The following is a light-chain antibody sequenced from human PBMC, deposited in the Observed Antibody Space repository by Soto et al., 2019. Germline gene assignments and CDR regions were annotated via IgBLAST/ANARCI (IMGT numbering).Light chain of an antibody. CDR2: EVN. V-gene: IGLV2-8*01. CDR1: SSDVGGYHY. J-gene: IGLJ1*01. Sequence: QSALTQPPSASGSPGQSVTISCTGSSSDVGGYHYVSWYQQHPGKAPKLIIYEVNERPSGVPDRFSGSKSGNPASLTVSGLQADDEADYYCSSYAGSDNLDVFGTGTKLTVL. CDR3: SSYAGSDNLDV.